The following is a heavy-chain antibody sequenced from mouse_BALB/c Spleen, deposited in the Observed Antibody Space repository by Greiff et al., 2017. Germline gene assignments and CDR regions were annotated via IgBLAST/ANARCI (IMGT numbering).Heavy chain of an antibody. Sequence: EVQLVESGPGLVKPSQSLSLTCTVTGYSITSDYAWNWIRQFPGNKLEWMGYISYSGSTSYNPSLKSRISITRDTSKNQFFLQLNSVTTEDTATYYCARVYYRYDGGYAMDYWGQGTSVTVSS. V-gene: IGHV3-2*02. CDR2: ISYSGST. CDR1: GYSITSDYA. CDR3: ARVYYRYDGGYAMDY. J-gene: IGHJ4*01. D-gene: IGHD2-14*01.